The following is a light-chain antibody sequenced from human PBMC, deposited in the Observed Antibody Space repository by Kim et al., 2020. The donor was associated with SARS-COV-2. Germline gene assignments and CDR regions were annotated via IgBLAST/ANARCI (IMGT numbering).Light chain of an antibody. V-gene: IGKV3-15*01. CDR2: GTS. J-gene: IGKJ2*01. Sequence: DIVMTQSPVTLSVSPGERVTVSCRASQDVNSRLAWYQQKPGQAPRLIIFGTSTRATGIPARFSGSGSGTDFTLAISSLQSEDFAIYFCQQYSTWPYTFGQGTKLEI. CDR3: QQYSTWPYT. CDR1: QDVNSR.